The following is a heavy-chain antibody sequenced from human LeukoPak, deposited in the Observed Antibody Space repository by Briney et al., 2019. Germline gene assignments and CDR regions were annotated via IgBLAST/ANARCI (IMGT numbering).Heavy chain of an antibody. CDR2: IKQDGSEK. CDR1: GFTFSSYW. CDR3: ARGMCCSSTSFYNMDA. Sequence: GGSLKLSCAASGFTFSSYWMSWVRQAPGKGLEWVANIKQDGSEKYYVDSMKGRFTISRDNAKNSLYLQMNSLRAEDTAVYYCARGMCCSSTSFYNMDAWGKGTTVTVSS. V-gene: IGHV3-7*01. J-gene: IGHJ6*03. D-gene: IGHD2-2*01.